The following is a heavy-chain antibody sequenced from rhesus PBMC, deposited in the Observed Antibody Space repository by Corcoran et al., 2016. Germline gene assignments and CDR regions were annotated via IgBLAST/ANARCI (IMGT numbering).Heavy chain of an antibody. D-gene: IGHD3-3*01. Sequence: EVQLVESGGGLVQPGGSLRLSCAASGFTFSSYGMSWVRQVPGQGLEWVSSISSASSYIYYADSVKGRFTISRDNAKNSLSLQMNSLRAEDTAVYYCTSELTIFGLVPTNSLDVWGRGVLVTVSS. CDR1: GFTFSSYG. CDR3: TSELTIFGLVPTNSLDV. J-gene: IGHJ5-2*02. CDR2: ISSASSYI. V-gene: IGHV3S16*01.